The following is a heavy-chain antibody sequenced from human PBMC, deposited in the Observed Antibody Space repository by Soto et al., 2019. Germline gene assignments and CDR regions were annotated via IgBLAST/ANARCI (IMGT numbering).Heavy chain of an antibody. Sequence: QVQLVESGGGVVQPGRSLRLSCAASGFTFSSYGMHWVRQAPGKGLEWVALISYDGRNKYYGDSVKGRFTISRDNSKNMLSLQMNSLTAEDTAVYYCAKDISMVTTLYYYSGMDVWGQGTTVTVSS. V-gene: IGHV3-30*18. D-gene: IGHD4-17*01. J-gene: IGHJ6*02. CDR1: GFTFSSYG. CDR2: ISYDGRNK. CDR3: AKDISMVTTLYYYSGMDV.